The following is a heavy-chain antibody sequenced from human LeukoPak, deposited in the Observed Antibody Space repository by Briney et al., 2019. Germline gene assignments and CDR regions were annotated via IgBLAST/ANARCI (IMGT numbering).Heavy chain of an antibody. D-gene: IGHD3-3*01. CDR2: IYYSGYT. V-gene: IGHV4-59*12. J-gene: IGHJ6*03. Sequence: SETLSLTCTVSGGSISSYYWSWIRQPPGKGLEWIGFIYYSGYTKYNPSLKSRVTMSIDTSKKQFSLKLSSVTAADTAVYYCARENDFSGAFPPYMDVWGKGTTVTVSS. CDR1: GGSISSYY. CDR3: ARENDFSGAFPPYMDV.